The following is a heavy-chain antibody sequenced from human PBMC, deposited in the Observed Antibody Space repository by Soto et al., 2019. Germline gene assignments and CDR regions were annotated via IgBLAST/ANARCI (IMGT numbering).Heavy chain of an antibody. CDR2: IYHSGNT. D-gene: IGHD2-2*01. CDR3: ARDSRTGCSSTDCYMS. CDR1: GVSISSGGYY. J-gene: IGHJ5*02. Sequence: SETLSLTCTVSGVSISSGGYYWGWIRQHPGKGLEWIGNIYHSGNTRNNPSLKSRVTMSVDKSNNQFSLNLMSVTAADTATYYCARDSRTGCSSTDCYMSWGRGILVTVSS. V-gene: IGHV4-31*03.